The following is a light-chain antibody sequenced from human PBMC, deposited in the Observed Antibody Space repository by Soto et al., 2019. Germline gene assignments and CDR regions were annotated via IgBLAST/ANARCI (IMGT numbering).Light chain of an antibody. V-gene: IGLV2-11*01. Sequence: QSALTQPRSVSGSPGQSVTISCTGTSSDVGGYNYVSWYQQHPGKAPKLMIYDVSTRPSGVPDRFSGSKSGNTASLTISGLQAEDTADYYCCSYAGSYTYVFGTGTKVTVL. CDR2: DVS. CDR3: CSYAGSYTYV. J-gene: IGLJ1*01. CDR1: SSDVGGYNY.